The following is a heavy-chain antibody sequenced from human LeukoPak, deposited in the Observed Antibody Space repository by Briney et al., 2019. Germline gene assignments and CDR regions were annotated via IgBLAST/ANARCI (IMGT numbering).Heavy chain of an antibody. D-gene: IGHD6-13*01. J-gene: IGHJ4*02. Sequence: GESLKISCKGSGYSFTSYWISWVRQMPGKGLEWMGRIDPSDSYTNYSPSFQGHVTISADKSISTAYLQWSSLKASDTAMYYCARGDSSSPALFNYWGQGTLVIVSS. V-gene: IGHV5-10-1*01. CDR3: ARGDSSSPALFNY. CDR1: GYSFTSYW. CDR2: IDPSDSYT.